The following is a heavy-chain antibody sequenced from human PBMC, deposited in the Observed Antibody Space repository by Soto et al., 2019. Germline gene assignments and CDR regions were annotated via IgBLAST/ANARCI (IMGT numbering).Heavy chain of an antibody. CDR1: GGSIYRSGYY. V-gene: IGHV4-39*01. CDR3: GKVLVGATGHTDSDS. J-gene: IGHJ4*02. Sequence: KPXATLTLTCTVSGGSIYRSGYYWGWIRQPPGRGLEWIGNIDYNGVTYSNPSLKSRVTISRDTSKNQFSLKLTSVTAADTALYYCGKVLVGATGHTDSDSWGPGTLVTVSS. CDR2: IDYNGVT. D-gene: IGHD2-15*01.